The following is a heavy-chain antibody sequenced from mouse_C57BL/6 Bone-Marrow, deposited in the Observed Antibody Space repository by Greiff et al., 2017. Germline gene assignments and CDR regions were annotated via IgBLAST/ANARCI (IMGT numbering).Heavy chain of an antibody. V-gene: IGHV5-4*01. CDR2: ISDGGSYT. J-gene: IGHJ4*01. CDR3: ARDYYPYYAMDY. CDR1: GFTFSSYA. Sequence: EVQLVESGGGLVKPGGSLKLSCAASGFTFSSYAMSWVRQTPEKRLEWVATISDGGSYTYYPDNVKGRFTISRDNAKNNLYLQMSHLKSEDTAMYYCARDYYPYYAMDYWGQGTSVTVSS. D-gene: IGHD1-1*01.